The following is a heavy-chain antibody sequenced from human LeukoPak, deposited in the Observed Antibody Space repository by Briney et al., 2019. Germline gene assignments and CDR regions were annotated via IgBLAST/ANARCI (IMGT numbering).Heavy chain of an antibody. CDR2: IYYSGST. J-gene: IGHJ4*02. Sequence: KPSETLSLTCTVSGDSISSYYWSWIRQPPGKGLEWIGYIYYSGSTNYNPSLKSRVTISVDTSKNQSSLKLSSVTAADTAVYYCARGDYGGNYWGQGTLVTVSS. D-gene: IGHD4-23*01. V-gene: IGHV4-59*01. CDR3: ARGDYGGNY. CDR1: GDSISSYY.